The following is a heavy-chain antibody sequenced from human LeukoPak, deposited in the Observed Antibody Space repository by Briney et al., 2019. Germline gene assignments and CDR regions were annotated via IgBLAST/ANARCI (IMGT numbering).Heavy chain of an antibody. D-gene: IGHD1-26*01. CDR3: TRDGSGSRIPFDY. V-gene: IGHV3-74*01. J-gene: IGHJ4*02. CDR2: IESDASNT. CDR1: GFAFGSHW. Sequence: GGSLRLSCAASGFAFGSHWMHWVRQAPGKGLVWVARIESDASNTRYADSVKGRFTISRDNANKTLDLQMNSLRAEDTAVYYCTRDGSGSRIPFDYWGQGTLVTVSS.